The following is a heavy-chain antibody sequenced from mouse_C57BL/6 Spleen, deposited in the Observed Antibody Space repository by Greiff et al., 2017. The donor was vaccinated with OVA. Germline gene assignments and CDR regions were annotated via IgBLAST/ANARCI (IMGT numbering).Heavy chain of an antibody. CDR2: ISRGGDYI. Sequence: EVQVVESGEGLVKPGGSLKLSCAASGFTFSSYAMSWVRQTPEKRLEWVAYISRGGDYIYYADTVKGRFTISRDNARNTLYLQMSSLTSEDTAMYYFTRVDWVYAMDYWGQGTSVTVSS. CDR1: GFTFSSYA. CDR3: TRVDWVYAMDY. V-gene: IGHV5-9-1*02. D-gene: IGHD4-1*01. J-gene: IGHJ4*01.